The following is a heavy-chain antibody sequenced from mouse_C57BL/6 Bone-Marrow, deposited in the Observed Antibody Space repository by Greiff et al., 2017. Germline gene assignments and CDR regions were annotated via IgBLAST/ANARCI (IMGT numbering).Heavy chain of an antibody. Sequence: VQLQESGAELVRPGTSVKMSCKASGYTFTNYWIGWAKQRPGHGLEWIGDIYPGGGYTNYNEKFKGKATLTADKSSSTAYMQFSSLTSEDSAIYYCARYDTTVVAAGDWYFDVWGTGTTVTVSS. V-gene: IGHV1-63*01. D-gene: IGHD1-1*01. CDR2: IYPGGGYT. J-gene: IGHJ1*03. CDR1: GYTFTNYW. CDR3: ARYDTTVVAAGDWYFDV.